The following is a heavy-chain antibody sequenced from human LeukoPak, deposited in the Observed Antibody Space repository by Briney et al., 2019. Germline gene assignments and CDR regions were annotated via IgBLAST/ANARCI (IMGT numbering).Heavy chain of an antibody. CDR3: AIGRGWELRGFKYFDY. Sequence: GGSLRLSCAASGFTFSSYWMSWVRQAPGKGLEWVANIKQDGSEKYYVDSVKGRFTISRDNAKNSLYLQMNSLRAEDTAVYYCAIGRGWELRGFKYFDYWGQGTLVTVSS. J-gene: IGHJ4*02. CDR2: IKQDGSEK. V-gene: IGHV3-7*01. CDR1: GFTFSSYW. D-gene: IGHD1-26*01.